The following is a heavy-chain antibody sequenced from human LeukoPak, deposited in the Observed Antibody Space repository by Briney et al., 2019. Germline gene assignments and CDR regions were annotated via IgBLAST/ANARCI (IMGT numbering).Heavy chain of an antibody. Sequence: GGSLRLSCAASGFAFSTYWMHWVRQAPGKGLVWVSRINSGGDSITYADSVKGRFTISRDNAKNTLYLQMNSLRAEDTAVYYCARGGSSWYPDYWGQGTLVTVSS. V-gene: IGHV3-74*03. D-gene: IGHD6-13*01. CDR3: ARGGSSWYPDY. CDR2: INSGGDSI. CDR1: GFAFSTYW. J-gene: IGHJ4*02.